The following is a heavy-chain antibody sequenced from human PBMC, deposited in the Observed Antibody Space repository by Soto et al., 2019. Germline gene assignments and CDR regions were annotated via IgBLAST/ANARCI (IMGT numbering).Heavy chain of an antibody. D-gene: IGHD3-16*01. CDR3: ARTAPMDAGDKYYYDF. Sequence: SVKVSCKTSGGTFSTFGISWVRQAPGQGLEWMGGIIPFFGTAEYSQKFEDRITITADESTNTVYMDLRSLTSEDTAIYYCARTAPMDAGDKYYYDFWGQGALVTAPQ. CDR2: IIPFFGTA. J-gene: IGHJ4*02. CDR1: GGTFSTFG. V-gene: IGHV1-69*13.